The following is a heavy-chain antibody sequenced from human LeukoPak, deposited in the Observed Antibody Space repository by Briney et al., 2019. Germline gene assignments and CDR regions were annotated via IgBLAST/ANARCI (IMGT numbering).Heavy chain of an antibody. CDR1: GFTFSRYA. Sequence: GGSLRLSCAASGFTFSRYAMSWVRQAPGKGLEWVSAISGGGDNTYYADSVRGRFTISRDNSKNTLFLQMNSLRAEDTAIYYRAKPVDGASVQRYFQHWGQGTLVTVSS. D-gene: IGHD1-1*01. CDR2: ISGGGDNT. J-gene: IGHJ1*01. V-gene: IGHV3-23*01. CDR3: AKPVDGASVQRYFQH.